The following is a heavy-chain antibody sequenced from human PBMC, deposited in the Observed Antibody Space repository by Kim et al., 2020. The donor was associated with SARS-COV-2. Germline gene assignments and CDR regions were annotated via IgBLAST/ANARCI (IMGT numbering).Heavy chain of an antibody. CDR3: ARDGARYYYGMDV. V-gene: IGHV4-59*01. Sequence: YNPSLKSRVHISVDTSKNQFSLKLSSVTAADTAVYYCARDGARYYYGMDVWGQGTTVTVSS. J-gene: IGHJ6*02. D-gene: IGHD1-26*01.